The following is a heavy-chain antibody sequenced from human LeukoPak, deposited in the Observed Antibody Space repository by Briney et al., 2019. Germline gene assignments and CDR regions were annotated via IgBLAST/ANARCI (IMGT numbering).Heavy chain of an antibody. Sequence: PGGALRLSRAASGFSFISYGMHWVRQAPGKGLEGVGVISDDGRNKKYADSVKGRFTISRDNSKDTLYLQMNSLRDEDTAVYYCAKRPSDYGDYVTYFDYWGQGTLVTVSS. V-gene: IGHV3-30*18. J-gene: IGHJ4*02. D-gene: IGHD4-17*01. CDR1: GFSFISYG. CDR2: ISDDGRNK. CDR3: AKRPSDYGDYVTYFDY.